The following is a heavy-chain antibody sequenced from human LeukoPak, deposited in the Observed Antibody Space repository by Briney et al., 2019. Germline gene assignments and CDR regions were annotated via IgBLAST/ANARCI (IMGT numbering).Heavy chain of an antibody. D-gene: IGHD2-2*01. CDR1: GFTFSSYA. CDR2: ISYDGSNK. V-gene: IGHV3-30-3*02. CDR3: AKPAAIRDNWFDP. J-gene: IGHJ5*02. Sequence: PGRSLRLSCAASGFTFSSYAMHWVRQAPGKGLEWVAVISYDGSNKYYADSVKGRFTISRDNSKNTLYLQMNSLRAEDTAVYYCAKPAAIRDNWFDPWGQGTLVTVSS.